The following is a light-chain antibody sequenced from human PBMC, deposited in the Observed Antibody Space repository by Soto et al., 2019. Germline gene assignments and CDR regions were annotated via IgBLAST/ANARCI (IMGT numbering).Light chain of an antibody. J-gene: IGKJ2*01. CDR1: QSISSW. V-gene: IGKV1-5*01. CDR3: QQYNSYGMYT. Sequence: DIQMTQSPSTLSASVGDRVTITCRTSQSISSWLAWYQQKPGKAPKILIYDASSLESGVPSRFSGSGSGTEFTLTISSLQPDDFATYYCQQYNSYGMYTFGQGTKLEIK. CDR2: DAS.